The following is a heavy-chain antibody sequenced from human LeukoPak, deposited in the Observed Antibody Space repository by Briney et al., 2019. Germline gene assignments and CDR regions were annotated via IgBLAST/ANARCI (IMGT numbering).Heavy chain of an antibody. J-gene: IGHJ5*02. CDR1: GYTFTSYD. D-gene: IGHD3-22*01. V-gene: IGHV1-8*03. Sequence: ASVKVSCKASGYTFTSYDINWVRQATGQGLEWMGWMNPNSGNTGYEQKFQGRVTITRNTSIDTAYMELSSLRSEDTAVYYCALKPPYYLGPWGQGTLVTVSS. CDR2: MNPNSGNT. CDR3: ALKPPYYLGP.